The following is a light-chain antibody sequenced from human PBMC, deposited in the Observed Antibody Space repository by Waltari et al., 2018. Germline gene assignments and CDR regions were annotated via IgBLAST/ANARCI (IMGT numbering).Light chain of an antibody. CDR3: QQRRNWPLT. CDR1: QSVGTY. Sequence: EIVLTQSPAILSFPPGERATLSRSASQSVGTYLAWYQQRPGQSPRLLIYDASYRATGIPARFSGSGSETDFTLTISSLQPEDFAVYYCQQRRNWPLTFGGGTRVQI. CDR2: DAS. J-gene: IGKJ4*01. V-gene: IGKV3-11*01.